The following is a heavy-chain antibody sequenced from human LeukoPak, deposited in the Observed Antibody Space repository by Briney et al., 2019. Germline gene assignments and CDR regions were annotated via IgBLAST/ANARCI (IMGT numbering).Heavy chain of an antibody. V-gene: IGHV4-34*01. J-gene: IGHJ4*02. CDR3: ARGPYGDY. CDR1: GGSFSGYY. D-gene: IGHD4-17*01. CDR2: INHSGST. Sequence: PSETLSLTCAVYGGSFSGYYWSWIRQPPGKGLEWIGEINHSGSTNYNPPLKSRVTISVDTSKNQLSLKLSSVTAADTAVYYCARGPYGDYWGQGTPVTVSS.